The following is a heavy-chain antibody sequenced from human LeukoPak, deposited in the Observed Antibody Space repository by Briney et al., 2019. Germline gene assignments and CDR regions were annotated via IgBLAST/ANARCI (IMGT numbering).Heavy chain of an antibody. Sequence: ASVKVSCKASGYTFTGYYMHWVRQAPGQGLEWMGWINPNSGGTNYAQKFQGRVTMTRDTSISTAYMELSRLRSDDTAVYYCAICSGFIDYYYMDVWGEGTTVTVSS. CDR1: GYTFTGYY. CDR2: INPNSGGT. D-gene: IGHD6-25*01. V-gene: IGHV1-2*02. J-gene: IGHJ6*03. CDR3: AICSGFIDYYYMDV.